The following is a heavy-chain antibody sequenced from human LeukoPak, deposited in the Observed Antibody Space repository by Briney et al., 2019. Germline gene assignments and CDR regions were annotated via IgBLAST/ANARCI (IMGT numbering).Heavy chain of an antibody. V-gene: IGHV3-23*01. CDR2: ISGSGGST. Sequence: GGSLRLSCAASGFTFSSYAMSWVRQAPGKGLEWVSAISGSGGSTYYADSVKGRFTISRDNSKNTLYLQMNSLRAEDTAVYYCARKVPDYDFWSGHHWFDPWGQGTLVTVSS. CDR1: GFTFSSYA. CDR3: ARKVPDYDFWSGHHWFDP. D-gene: IGHD3-3*01. J-gene: IGHJ5*02.